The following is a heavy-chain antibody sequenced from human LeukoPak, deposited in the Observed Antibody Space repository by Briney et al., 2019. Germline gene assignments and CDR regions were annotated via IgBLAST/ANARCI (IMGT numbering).Heavy chain of an antibody. CDR1: GVSVSSGSYY. D-gene: IGHD6-13*01. CDR2: INHSGST. V-gene: IGHV4-39*07. J-gene: IGHJ5*02. Sequence: PSETLSLTCTVSGVSVSSGSYYWSWIRQPPGKGLEWIGEINHSGSTNYNPSLKSRVTISVDTSKNQFSLKLSSVTAADTAVYYCARGQGRSSSWYGGMINWFDPWGQGTLVTVSS. CDR3: ARGQGRSSSWYGGMINWFDP.